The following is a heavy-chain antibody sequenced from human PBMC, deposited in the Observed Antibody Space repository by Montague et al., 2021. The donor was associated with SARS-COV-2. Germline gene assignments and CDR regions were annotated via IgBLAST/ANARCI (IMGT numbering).Heavy chain of an antibody. J-gene: IGHJ4*02. Sequence: CAISGDSVSNGTVCWHWLRQSPSRVLEWLGRTYYGSKWFYDYVSSLKXRITISPDTSKNQFSLQLNSVTPEDTAVYYCVRGLGDSWDHYFGSWGQGTLVTVSS. CDR2: TYYGSKWFY. CDR3: VRGLGDSWDHYFGS. V-gene: IGHV6-1*01. CDR1: GDSVSNGTVC. D-gene: IGHD1-26*01.